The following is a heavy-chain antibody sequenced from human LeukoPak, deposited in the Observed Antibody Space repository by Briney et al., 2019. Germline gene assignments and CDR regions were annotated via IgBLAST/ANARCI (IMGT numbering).Heavy chain of an antibody. V-gene: IGHV4-59*01. CDR3: ARTTYYYDSSGYWRLDYYYYYYMDV. CDR2: IYYSGST. J-gene: IGHJ6*03. Sequence: SETLSLTCTVSGGSISSYYWSWIRQPPGKGLEWIGYIYYSGSTNYNPSLKSRVTISVDTSKNQFSLKLSSVTAADTAVYYCARTTYYYDSSGYWRLDYYYYYYMDVWGKGTTVTISS. CDR1: GGSISSYY. D-gene: IGHD3-22*01.